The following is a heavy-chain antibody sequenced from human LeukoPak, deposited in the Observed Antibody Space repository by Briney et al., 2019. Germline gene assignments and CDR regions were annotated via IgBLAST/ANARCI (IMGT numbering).Heavy chain of an antibody. J-gene: IGHJ4*02. Sequence: ASVKVSCKASGGTFSSYAISWVRQAPGQGLEWMGGIIPIFGTANYAQKFQGRVTITADESTSTAYMELSSLRSEDTAVYYCARLLSITMVRGVNPQGFDYWGQGTLVTVSS. CDR3: ARLLSITMVRGVNPQGFDY. D-gene: IGHD3-10*01. CDR1: GGTFSSYA. CDR2: IIPIFGTA. V-gene: IGHV1-69*13.